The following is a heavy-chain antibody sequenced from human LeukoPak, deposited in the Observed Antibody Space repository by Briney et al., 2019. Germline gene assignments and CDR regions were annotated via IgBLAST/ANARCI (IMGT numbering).Heavy chain of an antibody. CDR1: GFTFSSNG. D-gene: IGHD5-24*01. V-gene: IGHV3-30*02. CDR3: ATGRSDGRWLQPKDYYYMDV. J-gene: IGHJ6*03. CDR2: IRNDGSNK. Sequence: GGSLRLSCVASGFTFSSNGMHWVRQAPGKGLEWVAFIRNDGSNKYYVDSVKGRFTIYRDNSKNTLYLQMNSLRAEDTAVYYCATGRSDGRWLQPKDYYYMDVWGKGTTVTVSS.